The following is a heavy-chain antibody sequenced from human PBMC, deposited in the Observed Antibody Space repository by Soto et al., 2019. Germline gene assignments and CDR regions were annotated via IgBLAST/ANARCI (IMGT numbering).Heavy chain of an antibody. V-gene: IGHV1-69*06. D-gene: IGHD1-26*01. CDR1: GGTFSSHG. Sequence: QIQLLQSGPALQKPGSSVKVSCKASGGTFSSHGVAWVRQVPGQGLEWMGGIMPTFGSPTYAPKFQGRITISADKSKSTAYMELSSLRSEDTAVYYCASERSAQYFDYWGQGTLVTVSS. CDR3: ASERSAQYFDY. CDR2: IMPTFGSP. J-gene: IGHJ4*02.